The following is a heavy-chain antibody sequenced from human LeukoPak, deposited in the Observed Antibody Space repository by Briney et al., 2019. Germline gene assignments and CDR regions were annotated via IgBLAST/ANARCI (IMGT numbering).Heavy chain of an antibody. CDR3: ARSGQLAFDF. J-gene: IGHJ4*02. Sequence: PSETLSLTCTVSGGSISSNSYYWGWIRQPPGKGLEWIGSIYYSGSTYYNPSLKSRVTISVDTSKNHFSLRLSSVTAADTAVYFCARSGQLAFDFWGQGTLVTVSS. CDR1: GGSISSNSYY. D-gene: IGHD6-13*01. CDR2: IYYSGST. V-gene: IGHV4-39*02.